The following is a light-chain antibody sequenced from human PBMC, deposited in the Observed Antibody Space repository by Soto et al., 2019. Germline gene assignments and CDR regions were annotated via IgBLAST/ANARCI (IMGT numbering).Light chain of an antibody. CDR1: QSVSSN. CDR2: GAS. J-gene: IGKJ5*01. Sequence: EIVMTQSLASMSVSPGEIPAISLGASQSVSSNLAWYQQKPGQAPRLLIYGASTRASGIPARFSGSGSGTEFTLTISSLQSEDFAVYYCQKYNNWPITFGQGPRLEI. CDR3: QKYNNWPIT. V-gene: IGKV3-15*01.